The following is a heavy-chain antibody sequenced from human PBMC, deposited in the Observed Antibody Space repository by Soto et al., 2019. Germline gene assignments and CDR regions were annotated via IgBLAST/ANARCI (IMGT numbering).Heavy chain of an antibody. Sequence: SETLSLTCTVSGGSMTSYYWTWIRQPAGKGLEWIGRVDSSGGTHYNPSLKSRVTISLDTSKNQFSRTLRSVTGADTAVYFCARRPRFSAWFEPWGQGTLVNVSS. CDR1: GGSMTSYY. CDR2: VDSSGGT. D-gene: IGHD3-3*01. V-gene: IGHV4-4*07. CDR3: ARRPRFSAWFEP. J-gene: IGHJ5*02.